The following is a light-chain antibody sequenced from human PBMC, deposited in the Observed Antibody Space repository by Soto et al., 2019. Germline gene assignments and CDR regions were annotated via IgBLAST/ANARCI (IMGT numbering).Light chain of an antibody. Sequence: EIVLIQSPATLSLSPGERAILSCRASQSVGRNLAWYQQSPGQAPRLLIFDTSNRATGIPARFSGSGSGTDFTLTISSLEPEDFAVYYCQHRYNWLIAFGQGTRLEIK. J-gene: IGKJ5*01. CDR3: QHRYNWLIA. V-gene: IGKV3-11*01. CDR1: QSVGRN. CDR2: DTS.